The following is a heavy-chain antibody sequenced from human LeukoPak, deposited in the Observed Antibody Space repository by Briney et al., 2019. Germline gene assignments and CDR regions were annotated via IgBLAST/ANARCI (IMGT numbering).Heavy chain of an antibody. V-gene: IGHV3-33*06. J-gene: IGHJ3*02. CDR3: AKDSREALQTFDI. Sequence: GRSLRLSCSASGFTFSSYGIHWVRQAPGKGLEWVAVIWYDGNNKYYADSVKGRFTTSRDNSKNTLYLQMNSLRADDTAVYYCAKDSREALQTFDIWGQGTMVTVSS. CDR1: GFTFSSYG. CDR2: IWYDGNNK. D-gene: IGHD3-10*01.